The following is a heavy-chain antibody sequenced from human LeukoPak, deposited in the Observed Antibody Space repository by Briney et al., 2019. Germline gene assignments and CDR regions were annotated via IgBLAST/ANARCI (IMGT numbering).Heavy chain of an antibody. V-gene: IGHV3-23*01. D-gene: IGHD5-18*01. J-gene: IGHJ4*02. Sequence: GGSLRLSCAASGFTFFKYAMSWVRQAPGKGLEWVSGLSGSAAYTYYADSVKGRFTISRDNAKNSLYLQMNSLRAEDTAVYYCARGYSYGSHFDYWGQGTLVTVSS. CDR1: GFTFFKYA. CDR3: ARGYSYGSHFDY. CDR2: LSGSAAYT.